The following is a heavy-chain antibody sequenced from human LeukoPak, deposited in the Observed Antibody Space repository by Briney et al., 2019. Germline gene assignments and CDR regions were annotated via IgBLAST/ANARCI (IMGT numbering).Heavy chain of an antibody. CDR1: GFTFSTYW. J-gene: IGHJ4*02. CDR3: VRVGGRSSIGGDC. D-gene: IGHD3-10*01. CDR2: IKSDGSNS. V-gene: IGHV3-74*01. Sequence: GGSLRLSCAASGFTFSTYWMHWVRQAPGTGLVWVSRIKSDGSNSNYADCVKGRFTISRDNAKNTPYLQMNSLRAEDTAVYHCVRVGGRSSIGGDCWGQGTLVTVSS.